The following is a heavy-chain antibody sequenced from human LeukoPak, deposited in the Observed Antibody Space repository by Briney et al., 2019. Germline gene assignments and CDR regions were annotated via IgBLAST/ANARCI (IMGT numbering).Heavy chain of an antibody. Sequence: SETLSLTCTVSGGSISSYYWSWIRQPAGKGLEWIGRIYTSGSTNYNPSLRSRVTISVDTSKNQFSLKLSSVTAADTAVYYCARHQRNYYGSSGYYFGLGAFDIWGQGTMVTVSS. CDR1: GGSISSYY. V-gene: IGHV4-4*07. D-gene: IGHD3-22*01. CDR3: ARHQRNYYGSSGYYFGLGAFDI. CDR2: IYTSGST. J-gene: IGHJ3*02.